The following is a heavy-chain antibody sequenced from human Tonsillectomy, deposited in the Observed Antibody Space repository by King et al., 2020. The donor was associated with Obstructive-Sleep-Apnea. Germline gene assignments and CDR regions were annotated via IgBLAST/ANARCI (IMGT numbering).Heavy chain of an antibody. V-gene: IGHV3-30*18. CDR1: GFTFSSYG. D-gene: IGHD6-19*01. Sequence: VQLVESGGGVVQPGRSLRLSCAASGFTFSSYGMHWVRQAPGKGLEWVAVISYDGSNKYYADSVKGRFTISRDNSKNTLYMQMNSLRAEDTAVYYCAKDSRQWLDYYYYGMDVWGQGTTVTVSS. CDR3: AKDSRQWLDYYYYGMDV. CDR2: ISYDGSNK. J-gene: IGHJ6*02.